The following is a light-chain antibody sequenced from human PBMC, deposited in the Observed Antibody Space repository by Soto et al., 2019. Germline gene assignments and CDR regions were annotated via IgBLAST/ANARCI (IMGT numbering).Light chain of an antibody. CDR1: SSDVGGYKY. CDR2: EVN. V-gene: IGLV2-14*01. CDR3: QSYDSSLSVV. Sequence: QSVLTQPASVSGSPGQSITISCTGTSSDVGGYKYVSWCQQHPGNAPKLILYEVNIRPSGVPDRFSGSKSGTSASLAITGLQAEDEADYYCQSYDSSLSVVFGGGTKLTVL. J-gene: IGLJ2*01.